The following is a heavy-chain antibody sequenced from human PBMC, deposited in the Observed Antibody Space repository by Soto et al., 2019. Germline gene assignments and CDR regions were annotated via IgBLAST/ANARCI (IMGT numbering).Heavy chain of an antibody. J-gene: IGHJ4*02. D-gene: IGHD6-6*01. CDR2: ISGSGGST. CDR3: AKNVEYSSSSAHY. Sequence: GGSLRLSCAASGFTFSSYAMSWVRQAPGKGLEWVSAISGSGGSTYYADSVKGRFTISRDNSKNTLYLQMNSLRAGDTAVYYCAKNVEYSSSSAHYWGQGTLVTVSS. CDR1: GFTFSSYA. V-gene: IGHV3-23*01.